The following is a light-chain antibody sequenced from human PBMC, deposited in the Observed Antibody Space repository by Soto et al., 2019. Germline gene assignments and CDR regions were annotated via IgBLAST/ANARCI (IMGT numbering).Light chain of an antibody. CDR1: QSVNSN. CDR2: GAS. J-gene: IGKJ4*01. V-gene: IGKV3-15*01. Sequence: IEMTQSPSTLSASLGERATLSCRASQSVNSNLAWYQQKPGQAPRLLIYGASTWPTGIPARFSGSASGTEFTLTISSLQPEDFAVYYCQQANDWPLAFGGGTKVEIK. CDR3: QQANDWPLA.